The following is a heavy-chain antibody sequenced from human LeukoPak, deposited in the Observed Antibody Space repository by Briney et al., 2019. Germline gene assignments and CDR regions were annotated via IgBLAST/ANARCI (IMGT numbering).Heavy chain of an antibody. J-gene: IGHJ4*02. D-gene: IGHD3-22*01. V-gene: IGHV1-8*03. Sequence: ASVKVSCKASGYTFTSYYMHWVRQATGQGLEWMGWMNPNSGNTGYAQKFQGRVTITRNTSISTAYMELSSLRSEDTAVYYCARVSGLYYAFDYWGQGTLVTVSS. CDR3: ARVSGLYYAFDY. CDR1: GYTFTSYY. CDR2: MNPNSGNT.